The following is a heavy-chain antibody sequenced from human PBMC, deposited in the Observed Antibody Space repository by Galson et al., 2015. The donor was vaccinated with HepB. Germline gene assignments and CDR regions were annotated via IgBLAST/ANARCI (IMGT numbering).Heavy chain of an antibody. J-gene: IGHJ4*02. V-gene: IGHV3-21*01. Sequence: SLRLSCAASGFTFSSYSMNWVRQAPGKGLEWVSSISSSSSYIYYADSVKGRFTISRDNAKNSLYLHMNSLRAEDTAVYYCASGYCSSTSCYLYYFDYWGQGTLVTVSS. CDR3: ASGYCSSTSCYLYYFDY. CDR2: ISSSSSYI. CDR1: GFTFSSYS. D-gene: IGHD2-2*01.